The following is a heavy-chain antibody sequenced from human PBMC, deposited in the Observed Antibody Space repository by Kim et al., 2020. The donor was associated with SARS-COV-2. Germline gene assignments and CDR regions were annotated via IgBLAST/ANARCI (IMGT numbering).Heavy chain of an antibody. CDR3: ARAGGSGSTYYYNGLDV. J-gene: IGHJ6*02. Sequence: SETLSLTCTVSGGSIRHYFWNWIRQSPGKGLEWIGYVSDTGNTNYNPPLHGRLTMTVDRSKSQFSLDLSSVTAADTATYYCARAGGSGSTYYYNGLDVWGRGTSVTVSS. CDR1: GGSIRHYF. D-gene: IGHD3-10*01. CDR2: VSDTGNT. V-gene: IGHV4-59*01.